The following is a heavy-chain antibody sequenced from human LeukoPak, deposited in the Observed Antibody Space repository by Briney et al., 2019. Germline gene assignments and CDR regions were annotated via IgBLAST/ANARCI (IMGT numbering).Heavy chain of an antibody. CDR3: ARRGCYDSSGYPNWFDP. Sequence: SETLSLTCTVSGGSISSSSYYWGWIRQPPGKGLEWIGSIYYSGSTYYNPSLKSRVTTSVDTSKNQVSLKLSSVTAADTAVYYCARRGCYDSSGYPNWFDPWGRGTLVTVSS. CDR2: IYYSGST. D-gene: IGHD3-22*01. CDR1: GGSISSSSYY. V-gene: IGHV4-39*01. J-gene: IGHJ5*02.